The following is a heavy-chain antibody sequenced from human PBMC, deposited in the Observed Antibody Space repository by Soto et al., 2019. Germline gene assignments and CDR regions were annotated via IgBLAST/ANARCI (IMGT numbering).Heavy chain of an antibody. V-gene: IGHV3-15*01. Sequence: EVQLVESGGGLVKPGGSLSLSCAASGFSFSDAWMSWVRQAPGKGLEWVGRVRSKATGGTIDYASPVKGRFTISRDDSRDTLYLQMNSLKTEDTAVYYCTTDLGWELVPLDYWGQGTLVTVSS. CDR2: VRSKATGGTI. CDR1: GFSFSDAW. D-gene: IGHD1-26*01. CDR3: TTDLGWELVPLDY. J-gene: IGHJ4*02.